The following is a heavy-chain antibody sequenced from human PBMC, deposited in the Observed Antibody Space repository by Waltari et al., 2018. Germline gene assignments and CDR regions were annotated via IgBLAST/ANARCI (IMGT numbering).Heavy chain of an antibody. CDR3: AIQGYCGGDCYRGAFDI. Sequence: QVRLQQSGPGVVQPSETLSLHCAVFDYSITYGYSWGWIRQPPGKRLEWIGNINYNGRTNYNPSLNSRVTISVDTSKNQFSLRLSSVTAADTAVYYCAIQGYCGGDCYRGAFDIWGQGTMVTVSS. CDR1: DYSITYGYS. CDR2: INYNGRT. D-gene: IGHD2-21*01. J-gene: IGHJ3*02. V-gene: IGHV4-38-2*01.